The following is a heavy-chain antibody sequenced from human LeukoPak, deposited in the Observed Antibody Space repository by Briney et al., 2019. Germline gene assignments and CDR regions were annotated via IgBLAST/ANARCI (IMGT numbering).Heavy chain of an antibody. V-gene: IGHV4-59*02. CDR1: GGSVSDYY. CDR3: ARHGSRTGYYYDFPLGDFDI. D-gene: IGHD3-22*01. Sequence: PSETLSLTCTISGGSVSDYYWSWIRQSPGKGLEWIGYIYYTGSTTYNPSLKSRVTMSADTSKNQFSLNLNSVTAADTAVYYCARHGSRTGYYYDFPLGDFDIWGQGTMVTVSS. CDR2: IYYTGST. J-gene: IGHJ3*02.